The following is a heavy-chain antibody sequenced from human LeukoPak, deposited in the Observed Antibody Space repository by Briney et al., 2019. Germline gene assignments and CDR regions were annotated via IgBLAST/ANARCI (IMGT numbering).Heavy chain of an antibody. CDR2: ISGSGGST. CDR3: AKDTIFGVDISRYYYYYGMDV. J-gene: IGHJ6*02. CDR1: GFTFSSYA. Sequence: GGSLRLSCAASGFTFSSYAMSWVRQAPGKGLEWVSAISGSGGSTYYADSVKGRFTISRDNSKNTLYLQMNSLRAEDTAVYYCAKDTIFGVDISRYYYYYGMDVWGQGTTVTVSS. V-gene: IGHV3-23*01. D-gene: IGHD3-3*01.